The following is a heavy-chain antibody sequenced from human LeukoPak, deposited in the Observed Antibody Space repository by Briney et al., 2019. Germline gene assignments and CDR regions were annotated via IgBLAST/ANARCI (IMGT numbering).Heavy chain of an antibody. CDR1: GYTFTSYG. D-gene: IGHD3-9*01. J-gene: IGHJ4*02. Sequence: ASVKVSCKASGYTFTSYGISWVRQVPGQGLEWMGWISAYNGNTNYAQKLQGRVTMTTDTSTSTAYMELRSLRSDDTAVYYCARDPGSYYDILTGGSPFDYWGQGTLVTVSS. V-gene: IGHV1-18*01. CDR3: ARDPGSYYDILTGGSPFDY. CDR2: ISAYNGNT.